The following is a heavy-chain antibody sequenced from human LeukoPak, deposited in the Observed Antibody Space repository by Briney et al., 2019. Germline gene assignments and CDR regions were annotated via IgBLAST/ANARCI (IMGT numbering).Heavy chain of an antibody. CDR3: ARGLEYFQH. Sequence: SETLSLTCTVSGGSLSSGSYYWSWIRQPAGKGLEWIGRIYTSGSTNYNPSLKSRVNISVDTSKNQFSLKLSSVTAADTAVYYCARGLEYFQHWGQGTLVTVSS. V-gene: IGHV4-61*02. CDR1: GGSLSSGSYY. J-gene: IGHJ1*01. CDR2: IYTSGST. D-gene: IGHD5-12*01.